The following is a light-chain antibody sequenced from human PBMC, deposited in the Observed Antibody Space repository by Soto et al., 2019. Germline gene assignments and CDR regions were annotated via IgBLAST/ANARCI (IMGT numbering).Light chain of an antibody. CDR2: KVS. Sequence: DAQVTQSPSTLSASVGDRVTITCRASQSISSWLAWYQQKPGKAPNLLIYKVSTLKTGVPSRFSGSGSGTEFTLTISGLQPDDFATYYCQQYHDYSSFGQGTKLEIK. CDR1: QSISSW. V-gene: IGKV1-5*03. J-gene: IGKJ2*01. CDR3: QQYHDYSS.